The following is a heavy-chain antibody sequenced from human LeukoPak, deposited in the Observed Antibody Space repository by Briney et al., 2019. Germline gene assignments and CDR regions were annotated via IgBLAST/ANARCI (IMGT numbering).Heavy chain of an antibody. D-gene: IGHD4-17*01. CDR1: GGSISSYY. CDR2: IYYSGST. CDR3: ARSHDYGDYTYDFDY. Sequence: SSETLSLTCTVSGGSISSYYWSWIRQPPGKGLEWIGYIYYSGSTNYNPSLKSRVTISVDTSKNQFSLKLSSVTAADTAVYYCARSHDYGDYTYDFDYWGQGTLVTVSS. V-gene: IGHV4-59*01. J-gene: IGHJ4*02.